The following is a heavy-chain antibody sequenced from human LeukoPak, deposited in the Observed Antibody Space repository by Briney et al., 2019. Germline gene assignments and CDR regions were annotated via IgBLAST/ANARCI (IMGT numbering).Heavy chain of an antibody. J-gene: IGHJ4*02. V-gene: IGHV3-30-3*01. Sequence: PGGSLRLSCAASGFTFRSYAMQWVRQAPGKGLGWVALISYDGNNKYYADSVKGRFTISRDNSKNTLYLQMNSLRAEDTAVYYCARDPNTSVWFGELSKTPLFDYWGQGTLVTVSS. D-gene: IGHD3-10*01. CDR3: ARDPNTSVWFGELSKTPLFDY. CDR2: ISYDGNNK. CDR1: GFTFRSYA.